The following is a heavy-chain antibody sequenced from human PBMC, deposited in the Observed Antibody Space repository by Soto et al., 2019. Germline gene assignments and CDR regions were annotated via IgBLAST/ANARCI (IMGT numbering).Heavy chain of an antibody. D-gene: IGHD1-7*01. CDR1: GGSISSYY. V-gene: IGHV4-59*01. J-gene: IGHJ5*02. Sequence: SETLSVTCTVSGGSISSYYWSWIRQPPGKGLEWIGYIYYSGSTNYNPSLKSRVTISVDTSKNQFSLKLSSVTAADTAVYYCARAPSGRGNYATFWFDPWGQGTLVTVS. CDR2: IYYSGST. CDR3: ARAPSGRGNYATFWFDP.